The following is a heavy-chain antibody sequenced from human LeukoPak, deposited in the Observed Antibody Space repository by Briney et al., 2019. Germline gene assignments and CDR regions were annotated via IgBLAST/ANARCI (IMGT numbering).Heavy chain of an antibody. CDR1: GYTFTAYY. CDR2: VNPNTGAT. V-gene: IGHV1-2*02. D-gene: IGHD2-21*02. Sequence: GASVKVSCKASGYTFTAYYIHWLRQAPGQGLERMGWVNPNTGATMYAQKFQGRVTMTRDTSISTAYIDVSRLLSDDTAVYYCARADELGDHHIDSWGQGTLVTVSS. J-gene: IGHJ4*02. CDR3: ARADELGDHHIDS.